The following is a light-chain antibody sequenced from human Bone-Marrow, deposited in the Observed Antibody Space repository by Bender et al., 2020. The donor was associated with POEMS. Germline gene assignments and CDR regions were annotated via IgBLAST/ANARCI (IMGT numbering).Light chain of an antibody. V-gene: IGLV1-47*01. CDR1: SSNIGTNP. CDR3: AAWEDSLNGWV. CDR2: RHA. J-gene: IGLJ3*02. Sequence: QSVLTQPPSASGTPGQRVTISCSGSSSNIGTNPVYWYQQLPGAAPKLLIYRHAQRPSGVPNRFSGSKSGTSASLAISGLRSEDEADYYCAAWEDSLNGWVFGGGTKLTVL.